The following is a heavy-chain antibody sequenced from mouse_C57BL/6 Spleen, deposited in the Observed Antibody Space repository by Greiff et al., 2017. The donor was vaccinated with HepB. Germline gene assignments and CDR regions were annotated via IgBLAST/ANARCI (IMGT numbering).Heavy chain of an antibody. V-gene: IGHV1-69*01. J-gene: IGHJ3*01. D-gene: IGHD2-5*01. Sequence: QVQLQQPGAELVMPGASVKLSCKASGYTFTSYWMHWVKQRPGQGLEWIGEIDPSDSYTNYNQKFKGKSTLTVDKSSSTAYMQLSSLTSEDSAVYYCARRGYSNYFWFAYWGQGTLVTVSA. CDR3: ARRGYSNYFWFAY. CDR1: GYTFTSYW. CDR2: IDPSDSYT.